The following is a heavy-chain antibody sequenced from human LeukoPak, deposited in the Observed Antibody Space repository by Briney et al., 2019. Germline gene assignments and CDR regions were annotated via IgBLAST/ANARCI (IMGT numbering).Heavy chain of an antibody. J-gene: IGHJ4*02. V-gene: IGHV1-2*06. Sequence: ASVKVSCKASGYTFTGYYMHRVRQAPGQGLEWMGRIIPNSGGTNSGQKFQGRLTMTRDTSISTAYMELSRLSSDDTAVYYCARGDYDTSGYKFDYWGQGTLVTVSS. CDR1: GYTFTGYY. CDR3: ARGDYDTSGYKFDY. CDR2: IIPNSGGT. D-gene: IGHD3-22*01.